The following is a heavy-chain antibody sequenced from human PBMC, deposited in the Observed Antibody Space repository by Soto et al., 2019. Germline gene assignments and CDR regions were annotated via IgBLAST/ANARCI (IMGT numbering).Heavy chain of an antibody. V-gene: IGHV1-18*01. CDR3: ARDGARLLPGALNWFDP. CDR1: GYTFTSYG. J-gene: IGHJ5*02. D-gene: IGHD2-15*01. CDR2: ISAYNGNT. Sequence: ASVKVSCKASGYTFTSYGISWVRQAPGQGLAWMGWISAYNGNTNYAQKLQGRVTMTTDTSTSTAYMELRSLRSDDTAGYYCARDGARLLPGALNWFDPWGQGTLVTGSS.